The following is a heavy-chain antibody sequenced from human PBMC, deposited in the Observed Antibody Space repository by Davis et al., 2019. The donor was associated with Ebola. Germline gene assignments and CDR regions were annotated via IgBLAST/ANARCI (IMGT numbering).Heavy chain of an antibody. CDR3: LVGRWEGRFDY. V-gene: IGHV4-39*01. CDR2: IYYTGST. Sequence: SETLSLTCTVSGGSISTTSYYWGWIRQPPGKGLEWIGSIYYTGSTYYNPSLRSRVTISVDTSKNQFSLKLTSVTAADTAVYYCLVGRWEGRFDYWGQGTLVTVSS. CDR1: GGSISTTSYY. J-gene: IGHJ4*02. D-gene: IGHD1-26*01.